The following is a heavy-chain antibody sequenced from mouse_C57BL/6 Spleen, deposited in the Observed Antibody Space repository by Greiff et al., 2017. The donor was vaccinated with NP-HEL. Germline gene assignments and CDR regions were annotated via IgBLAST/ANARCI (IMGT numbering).Heavy chain of an antibody. D-gene: IGHD1-1*01. CDR1: GYTFTDYY. J-gene: IGHJ2*01. CDR2: IYPGSGNT. CDR3: AREAKGFDY. V-gene: IGHV1-76*01. Sequence: QVQLQQSGAELVRPGASVKLSCKASGYTFTDYYINWVKQRPGQGLEWIARIYPGSGNTYYNEKFKGKATLTAEKSSSTAYMQLSSLTSEDSAVYFCAREAKGFDYWGQGTTLTVSS.